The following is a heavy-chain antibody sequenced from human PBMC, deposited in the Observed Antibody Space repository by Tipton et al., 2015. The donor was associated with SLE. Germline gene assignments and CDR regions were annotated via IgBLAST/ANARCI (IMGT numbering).Heavy chain of an antibody. Sequence: TLSLTCAVYGGSFSGYYWSWIRQPPGKGLEWIGEINHSGSTNYNPSLKSRVTIPADTSKNQFSLKLSSVTAADTAVYYCARVPDTAMVTGNYFDLWGRGTLVTVSS. CDR2: INHSGST. V-gene: IGHV4-34*01. J-gene: IGHJ2*01. CDR3: ARVPDTAMVTGNYFDL. CDR1: GGSFSGYY. D-gene: IGHD5-18*01.